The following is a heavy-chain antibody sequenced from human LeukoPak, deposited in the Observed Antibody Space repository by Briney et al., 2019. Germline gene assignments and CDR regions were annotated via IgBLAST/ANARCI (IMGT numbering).Heavy chain of an antibody. CDR2: ISYDGNIK. CDR3: AREPNSGWYNEYYFDY. D-gene: IGHD6-19*01. J-gene: IGHJ4*02. Sequence: PGGSLRLSCAASGFNFSAYAMHWVRQAPGKGLEWVAVISYDGNIKNYADSVKGRFTISRDNAKNSLYLQMNSLRAEDTAVYYCAREPNSGWYNEYYFDYWGQGTLVTVSS. CDR1: GFNFSAYA. V-gene: IGHV3-30-3*01.